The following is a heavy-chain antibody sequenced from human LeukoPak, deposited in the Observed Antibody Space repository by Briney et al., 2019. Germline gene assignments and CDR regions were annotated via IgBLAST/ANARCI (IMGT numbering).Heavy chain of an antibody. Sequence: GGSLRLSCAASGFTFSSDAMNWVRQAPGKGLEWVANIKEDGGETYYVDSVKGRFTISRDNAKNSLDLQMNSLRDEDTAVYYCARRKEVQTTFDYWGQGTLVTVSS. J-gene: IGHJ4*02. CDR2: IKEDGGET. V-gene: IGHV3-7*01. CDR1: GFTFSSDA. D-gene: IGHD4/OR15-4a*01. CDR3: ARRKEVQTTFDY.